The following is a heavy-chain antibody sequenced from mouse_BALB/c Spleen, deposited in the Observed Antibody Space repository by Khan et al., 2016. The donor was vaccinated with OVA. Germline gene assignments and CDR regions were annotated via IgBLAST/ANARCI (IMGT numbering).Heavy chain of an antibody. V-gene: IGHV3-2*02. D-gene: IGHD1-1*01. CDR3: ARQNYYGYALDF. CDR2: ISYSGIT. J-gene: IGHJ4*01. Sequence: EVQLQESGPGLVKPSQSLSLTCTVTGYSITSNYAWSWIRQFPGNKLEWMAYISYSGITNYNPSLKSRISFTRDKSENQFFLQLTSVTTEDTASYYCARQNYYGYALDFWGQGTSVTVSS. CDR1: GYSITSNYA.